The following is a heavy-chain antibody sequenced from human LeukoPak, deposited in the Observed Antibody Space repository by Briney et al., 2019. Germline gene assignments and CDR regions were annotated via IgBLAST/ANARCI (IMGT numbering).Heavy chain of an antibody. CDR2: XYHSGST. V-gene: IGHV4-59*12. Sequence: SETLSLTCTVSGGSISGYYWSWIRQPPGKGLEXXXXXYHSGSTNYNPSLKSRVTISVDTSKNQFSLKLSSVTAADTAVYYCARGLVVVVAATRGMDVWGQGTTVTVSS. J-gene: IGHJ6*02. CDR1: GGSISGYY. D-gene: IGHD2-15*01. CDR3: ARGLVVVVAATRGMDV.